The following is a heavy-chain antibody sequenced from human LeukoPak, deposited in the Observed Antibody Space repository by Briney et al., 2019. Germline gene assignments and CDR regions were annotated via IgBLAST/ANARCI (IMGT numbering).Heavy chain of an antibody. Sequence: PGGSLRLSCAASGFTVSSNYMSWVRQAPGKGLEWVSVIYSGGSTYYADSVKGRFTISRDNSKNTLYLQMNSLRAEDTAVYYCARDNYYDSLAFDYWGQGTLVTVSS. D-gene: IGHD3-22*01. CDR3: ARDNYYDSLAFDY. J-gene: IGHJ4*02. V-gene: IGHV3-66*01. CDR1: GFTVSSNY. CDR2: IYSGGST.